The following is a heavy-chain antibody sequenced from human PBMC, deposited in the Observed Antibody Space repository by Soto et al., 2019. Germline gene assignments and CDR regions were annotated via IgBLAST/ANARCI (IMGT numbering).Heavy chain of an antibody. CDR3: ARDGRYCSGTSCYTLDY. J-gene: IGHJ4*02. CDR1: GFTFSSYA. CDR2: MSYDGSNI. V-gene: IGHV3-30-3*01. D-gene: IGHD2-2*02. Sequence: GGSLRLSCAASGFTFSSYAMHWVRQAPGKGLEWVAVMSYDGSNIYYADSVKGRFTISRDNSKNTLFVLMKSLRPEDTAVYYCARDGRYCSGTSCYTLDYWGQGTLVTVYS.